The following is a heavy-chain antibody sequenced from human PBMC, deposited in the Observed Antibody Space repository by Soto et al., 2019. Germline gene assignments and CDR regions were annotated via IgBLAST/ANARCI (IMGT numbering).Heavy chain of an antibody. V-gene: IGHV4-39*01. Sequence: SETLSLTCTVSGGSISSSSYYWGWIRQPPEKGLEWIGSIYYSGSTYYNPSLKSRVTISVDTSKNQFSLKLSSVTAADTAVYYCARAQYYYDSSGYFDYWGQGTLVTVSS. CDR1: GGSISSSSYY. J-gene: IGHJ4*02. CDR2: IYYSGST. CDR3: ARAQYYYDSSGYFDY. D-gene: IGHD3-22*01.